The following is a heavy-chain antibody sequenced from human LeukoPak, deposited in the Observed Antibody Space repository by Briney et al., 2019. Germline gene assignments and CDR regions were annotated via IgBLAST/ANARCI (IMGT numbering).Heavy chain of an antibody. D-gene: IGHD1-26*01. CDR2: IYYTGST. Sequence: SETLSLTCSVSGASISGGTYYWGLIRQPPGKGLEGIGSIYYTGSTYDNPSLKSRVTISVDTSKNQFSLKLSSVTAADTAVYYCARRGGSGRAFDYWGQGTLVTVSS. J-gene: IGHJ4*02. V-gene: IGHV4-39*01. CDR3: ARRGGSGRAFDY. CDR1: GASISGGTYY.